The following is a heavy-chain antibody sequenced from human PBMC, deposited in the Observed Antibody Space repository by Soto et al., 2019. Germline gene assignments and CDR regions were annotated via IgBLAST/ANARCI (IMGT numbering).Heavy chain of an antibody. V-gene: IGHV4-31*03. Sequence: QVQLQESGPGLVKPSQTLSLTCTVSGGSISSGGYYWIWIRQHPGKGLEWIGYIYYSGSTYYNASLKSRVTISVDPSKNQFSLKLSSVTVADTAVYYCARDRTKLRGYNGGWVDPWGQGTLVTVSS. CDR1: GGSISSGGYY. D-gene: IGHD3-22*01. J-gene: IGHJ5*02. CDR2: IYYSGST. CDR3: ARDRTKLRGYNGGWVDP.